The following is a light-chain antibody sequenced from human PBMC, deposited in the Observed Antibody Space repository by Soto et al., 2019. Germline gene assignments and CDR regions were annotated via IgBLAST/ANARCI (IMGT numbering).Light chain of an antibody. CDR3: QHYNDWPT. J-gene: IGKJ1*01. CDR2: GAS. CDR1: QSVSSN. V-gene: IGKV3-15*01. Sequence: EIVMTQSPATLSVSPGERATLSCRASQSVSSNLAWYQQKRGQAPRLLIYGASTRATGIPARFSGSGSGTEFTLTISSLQSEDFAVYYCQHYNDWPTFGQGTKVDIK.